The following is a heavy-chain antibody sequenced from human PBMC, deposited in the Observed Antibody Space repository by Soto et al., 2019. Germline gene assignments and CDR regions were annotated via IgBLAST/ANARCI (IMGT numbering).Heavy chain of an antibody. CDR3: ARVPSSSGRAHFDY. V-gene: IGHV3-30-3*01. D-gene: IGHD2-15*01. CDR1: GFTFSSYA. CDR2: ISYDGSNK. Sequence: QPGGSLRLSCAASGFTFSSYAMHWVRQAPGKGLEWVAVISYDGSNKYYADSVEGRSTISRDNSKNTLYLQMNSLRAEDTAVYYCARVPSSSGRAHFDYWGQGTLVTVSS. J-gene: IGHJ4*02.